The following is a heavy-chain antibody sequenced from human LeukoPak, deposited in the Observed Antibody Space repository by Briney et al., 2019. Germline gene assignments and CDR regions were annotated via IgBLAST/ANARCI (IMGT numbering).Heavy chain of an antibody. CDR3: ARSLLDSSGYYYPEEYFDY. CDR1: GGSISSYY. D-gene: IGHD3-22*01. CDR2: IYYSGST. V-gene: IGHV4-59*01. J-gene: IGHJ4*02. Sequence: SETLSLTCTVSGGSISSYYWSWIRQPPGKGLEWIGYIYYSGSTNYNPSLKSRVTISVDTSKNQFSLKLSSVTAADTAVYCCARSLLDSSGYYYPEEYFDYWGQGTLVTVSS.